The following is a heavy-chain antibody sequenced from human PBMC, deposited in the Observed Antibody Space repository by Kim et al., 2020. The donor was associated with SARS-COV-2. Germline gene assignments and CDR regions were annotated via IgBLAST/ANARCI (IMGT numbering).Heavy chain of an antibody. CDR3: ARDPGGYFDWLLGPYGGFDP. D-gene: IGHD3-9*01. V-gene: IGHV4-59*01. J-gene: IGHJ5*02. Sequence: RVTISVDTSKNQFSLKLSSVTAADTAVYYCARDPGGYFDWLLGPYGGFDPWGQGTLVTVSS.